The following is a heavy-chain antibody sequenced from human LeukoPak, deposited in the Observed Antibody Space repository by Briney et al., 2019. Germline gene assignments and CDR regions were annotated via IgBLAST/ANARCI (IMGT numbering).Heavy chain of an antibody. Sequence: SETLSLTCTVSGGSISSYYWSWFRQPPGKGLDWIGRIYSSGYTNYSPSLKSRVTMSVDTSKNQFSLKLSSVTAADTAVYYCARGLVDGRSDWYDPLGQGTLVTVSS. CDR3: ARGLVDGRSDWYDP. D-gene: IGHD3-9*01. CDR1: GGSISSYY. J-gene: IGHJ5*02. CDR2: IYSSGYT. V-gene: IGHV4-4*07.